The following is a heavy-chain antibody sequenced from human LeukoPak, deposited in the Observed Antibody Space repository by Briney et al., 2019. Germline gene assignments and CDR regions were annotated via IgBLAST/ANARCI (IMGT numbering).Heavy chain of an antibody. V-gene: IGHV4-39*01. CDR3: ARHSGANWFDP. D-gene: IGHD1-26*01. CDR1: GGSLSSSSYY. CDR2: IYYSGST. Sequence: SETLSLTCTVSGGSLSSSSYYWGWIRQPPGKGLEWIGSIYYSGSTYYNPSLKSRVTISVDTSKNQFSLKLSSVTAADTAVYYCARHSGANWFDPWGQGTLVTVSS. J-gene: IGHJ5*02.